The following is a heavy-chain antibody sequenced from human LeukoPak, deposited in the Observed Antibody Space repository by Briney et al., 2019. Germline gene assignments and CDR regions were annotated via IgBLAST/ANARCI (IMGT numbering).Heavy chain of an antibody. Sequence: PSETLSLTCTVSGGSISSYYWSWIRQPPGKGLEWIGYIYYSGSTNYNPSLKSRVTISVDTSKNQFSLKLSSVTAADTAVYYCVAVAARVDYWGQGTLVTVSS. D-gene: IGHD6-19*01. CDR1: GGSISSYY. CDR3: VAVAARVDY. CDR2: IYYSGST. V-gene: IGHV4-59*01. J-gene: IGHJ4*02.